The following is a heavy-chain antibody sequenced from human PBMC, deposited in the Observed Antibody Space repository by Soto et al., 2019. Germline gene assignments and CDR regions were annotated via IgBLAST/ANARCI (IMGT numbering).Heavy chain of an antibody. D-gene: IGHD3-9*01. Sequence: VGSLRLSGTVSGFDFRSYYMSWIRQAPGKGLEWISYIGDSGSPIYYADSVRGRFITSRHNAKNSLFLEMNRLRAEDTAVYYCARFSDWLISYSFDYWGQGALVTVSS. CDR1: GFDFRSYY. CDR2: IGDSGSPI. J-gene: IGHJ4*02. CDR3: ARFSDWLISYSFDY. V-gene: IGHV3-11*01.